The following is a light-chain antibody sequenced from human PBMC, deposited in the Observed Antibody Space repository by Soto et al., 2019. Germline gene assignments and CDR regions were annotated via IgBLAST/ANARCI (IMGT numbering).Light chain of an antibody. Sequence: EIVMTQSPATLSVSPGERATLSCRASQSVSSNLAWYQQKPGQAPRLLIYDASNRTTGIPARFSGSGSATDFTLTISSLEPEDFAIYYCQQRYNWPLTFGQGTKVDIK. CDR2: DAS. J-gene: IGKJ1*01. CDR3: QQRYNWPLT. CDR1: QSVSSN. V-gene: IGKV3-11*01.